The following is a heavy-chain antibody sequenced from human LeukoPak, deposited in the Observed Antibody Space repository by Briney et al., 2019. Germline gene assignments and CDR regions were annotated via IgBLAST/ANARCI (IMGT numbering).Heavy chain of an antibody. J-gene: IGHJ4*02. CDR1: GYTFTSYG. D-gene: IGHD5-12*01. CDR2: ISAYNGNA. V-gene: IGHV1-18*01. Sequence: ASVKVSCKASGYTFTSYGISWVRQAPGQGLEWMGWISAYNGNANYAQKLQGRVTMTTDTSTSTAYMELRSLRSDDTAVYYCASGYSGYDSFDYWGQGTLVTVSS. CDR3: ASGYSGYDSFDY.